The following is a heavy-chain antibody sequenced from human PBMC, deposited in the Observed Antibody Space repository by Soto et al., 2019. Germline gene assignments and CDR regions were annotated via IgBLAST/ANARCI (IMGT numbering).Heavy chain of an antibody. CDR2: FYYGGR. CDR3: ARADETLIYWSFDL. CDR1: GGAVGYDY. J-gene: IGHJ2*01. D-gene: IGHD2-8*01. Sequence: SETLSLPCTVSGGAVGYDYWRWIRQPPGKGLEWIGNFYYGGRYYNPSLKSRVSISADASKNQLSLKLTSVTAADTAVYYCARADETLIYWSFDLWGRGTLVTVSS. V-gene: IGHV4-59*02.